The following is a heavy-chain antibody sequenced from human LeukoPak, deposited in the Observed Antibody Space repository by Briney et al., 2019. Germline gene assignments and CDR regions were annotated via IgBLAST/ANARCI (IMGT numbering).Heavy chain of an antibody. J-gene: IGHJ4*02. D-gene: IGHD6-19*01. CDR3: ARHVVPYSSGLTGFDY. V-gene: IGHV5-51*01. CDR2: IYPGDADT. Sequence: GESLKISCKASGYTFGTYWIGWVRQMPGKGLEWRGIIYPGDADTRYSPSFRGQVTISADKSITTAYLQWSSLKASDTAMYYCARHVVPYSSGLTGFDYWGQGTLVTVSP. CDR1: GYTFGTYW.